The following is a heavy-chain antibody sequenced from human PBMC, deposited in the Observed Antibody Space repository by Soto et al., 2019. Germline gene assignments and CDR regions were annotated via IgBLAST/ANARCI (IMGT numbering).Heavy chain of an antibody. D-gene: IGHD3-16*01. J-gene: IGHJ3*02. CDR1: GGSISSYY. V-gene: IGHV4-59*08. CDR3: ARRYGWAFDI. Sequence: QVQLQESGPGLVKPSETLSLTCTVSGGSISSYYWSWIRQPPGKGLEWIGYIYYRGSTNYNPSLKSRVTISVDTSKNLFSLKLSSVTAADTAVYYCARRYGWAFDIWGQGTIVTVSS. CDR2: IYYRGST.